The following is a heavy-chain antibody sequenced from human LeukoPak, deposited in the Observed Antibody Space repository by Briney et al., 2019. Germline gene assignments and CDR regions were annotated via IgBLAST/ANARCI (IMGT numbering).Heavy chain of an antibody. V-gene: IGHV3-74*01. CDR3: VRDPSGSGFAFDS. Sequence: GGSLRLSCAASGFTFSSYWMNWVRQAPGKGLVWVSRIASDGSSTTYADSVKGRFTISRDNSEDTLYLQMNSLRAEDTAVYYCVRDPSGSGFAFDSWGQGALVTVSS. J-gene: IGHJ4*02. CDR2: IASDGSST. CDR1: GFTFSSYW. D-gene: IGHD1-1*01.